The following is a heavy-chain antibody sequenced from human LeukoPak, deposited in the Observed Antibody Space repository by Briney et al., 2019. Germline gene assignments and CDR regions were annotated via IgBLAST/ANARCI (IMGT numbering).Heavy chain of an antibody. V-gene: IGHV1-18*01. CDR2: ISAYNGNT. CDR3: ARDNLRWVAAAGDY. J-gene: IGHJ4*02. D-gene: IGHD6-13*01. Sequence: ASVKVSCKASGYTFTSYGISWVRQAPGQGPEWMGWISAYNGNTNYAQKLQGRVTMTTDTSTSTAYMELRSLRSDDTAVYYCARDNLRWVAAAGDYWGQGTLVTVSS. CDR1: GYTFTSYG.